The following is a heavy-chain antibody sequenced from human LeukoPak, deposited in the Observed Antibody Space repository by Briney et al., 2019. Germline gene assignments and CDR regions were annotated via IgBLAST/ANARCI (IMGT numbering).Heavy chain of an antibody. CDR2: IISTYGVS. J-gene: IGHJ4*02. CDR1: GDTVRKYA. Sequence: SVKVSCKASGDTVRKYAIGWVRQAPGQGLEWIGGIISTYGVSNYAQKFQGRVTLTTDESANTAYMELRSLRSEDTAVYYCARDRTGYGNYYFDSWGQGTPVTVSS. CDR3: ARDRTGYGNYYFDS. V-gene: IGHV1-69*05. D-gene: IGHD5-18*01.